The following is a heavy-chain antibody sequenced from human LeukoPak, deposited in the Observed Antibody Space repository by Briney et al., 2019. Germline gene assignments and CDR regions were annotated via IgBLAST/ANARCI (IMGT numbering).Heavy chain of an antibody. CDR3: ARELSGSSSRHFDY. D-gene: IGHD6-13*01. J-gene: IGHJ4*02. CDR2: IWYDGSNK. Sequence: GGSLRLSCAASGFTFSSYGMHWVRQAPGKGLEWVAVIWYDGSNKYYADSVKGRFTISRDNSKNTLYLQMNSLRAEDTAVYYCARELSGSSSRHFDYWGQGTLVTVSS. V-gene: IGHV3-33*01. CDR1: GFTFSSYG.